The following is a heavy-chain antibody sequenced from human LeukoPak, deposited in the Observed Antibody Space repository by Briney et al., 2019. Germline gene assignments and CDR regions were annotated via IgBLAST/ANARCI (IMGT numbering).Heavy chain of an antibody. Sequence: PSETLSLTCTVSGGSISSYYWNWIRQPPGRGLEWIGYVYHSGRTNYNPSLKSRVTISVDTSKNQFSLKLSSVTAADTAVYYCARGSQYNYDSSGYYSHDYWGQGTLVTVSS. D-gene: IGHD3-22*01. CDR1: GGSISSYY. CDR2: VYHSGRT. J-gene: IGHJ4*02. CDR3: ARGSQYNYDSSGYYSHDY. V-gene: IGHV4-59*12.